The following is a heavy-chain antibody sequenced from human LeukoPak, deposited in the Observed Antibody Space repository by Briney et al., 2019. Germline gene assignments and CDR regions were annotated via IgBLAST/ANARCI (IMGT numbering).Heavy chain of an antibody. J-gene: IGHJ4*02. CDR2: IHPNSGGT. D-gene: IGHD6-19*01. Sequence: GASVKGSCKASGYTFTGDYMHWGRQGPGQGLEWMGWIHPNSGGTNYAQKFLGRVTMTRDTSISTAYMELSRLRSDDTAVYYCARDFPPYSSGWTGPLDYWGQGTLVTVSS. CDR3: ARDFPPYSSGWTGPLDY. CDR1: GYTFTGDY. V-gene: IGHV1-2*02.